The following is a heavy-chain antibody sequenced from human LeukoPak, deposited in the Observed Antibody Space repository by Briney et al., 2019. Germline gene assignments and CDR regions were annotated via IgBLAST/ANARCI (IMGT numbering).Heavy chain of an antibody. CDR1: GGTFSSYA. CDR3: ARPYCSGGSCHDYFDY. Sequence: ASVKVSCKASGGTFSSYAISWVRQAPGQGLEWMGGIIPIFGTANYAQKFQGRVTMTRDTSISTAYMELGGLTSDDTAVYYCARPYCSGGSCHDYFDYWGQGTLVTVSS. J-gene: IGHJ4*02. CDR2: IIPIFGTA. D-gene: IGHD2-15*01. V-gene: IGHV1-69*05.